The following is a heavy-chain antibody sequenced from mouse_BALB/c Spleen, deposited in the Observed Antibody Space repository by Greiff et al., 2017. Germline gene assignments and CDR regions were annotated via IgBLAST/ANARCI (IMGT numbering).Heavy chain of an antibody. Sequence: DVQLVESGAELVKPGASVKLSCTASGFNIKDTYMHWVKQRPEQGLEWIGRIDPANGNTKYDPKFQGKATITADTSSNTAYLQLSSLTSEDTAVYYCARGADRFYYFDYWGQGTTLTVSS. CDR1: GFNIKDTY. CDR2: IDPANGNT. CDR3: ARGADRFYYFDY. J-gene: IGHJ2*01. D-gene: IGHD2-14*01. V-gene: IGHV14-3*02.